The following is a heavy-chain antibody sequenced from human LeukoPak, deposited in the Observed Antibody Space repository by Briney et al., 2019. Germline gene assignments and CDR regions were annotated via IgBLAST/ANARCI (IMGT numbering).Heavy chain of an antibody. CDR1: GGSISSGGYY. Sequence: SQTLSLTCTVSGGSISSGGYYWSWIRQPPGRGLEWIGYIYHSGSTYYNPSLKSRVTISVDRSKNQFSLKLSSVTAADTAVYYCARGEETVDSSSWYLPRHYYYMDVWGKGTTVTVSS. V-gene: IGHV4-30-2*01. D-gene: IGHD6-13*01. CDR2: IYHSGST. J-gene: IGHJ6*03. CDR3: ARGEETVDSSSWYLPRHYYYMDV.